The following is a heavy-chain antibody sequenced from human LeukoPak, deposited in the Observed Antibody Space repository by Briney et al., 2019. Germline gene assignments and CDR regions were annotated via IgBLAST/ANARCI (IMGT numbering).Heavy chain of an antibody. CDR2: INPNSGGT. V-gene: IGHV1-2*02. CDR3: ARSYPGLPIYDFWSGYYPHIGNFDY. J-gene: IGHJ4*02. Sequence: GASVKVSCKASGYTFTGYCMHWVRQAPGQGLEWMGWINPNSGGTNYAQKFQGRVTMTRDTSISTAYMELSRLRSDDTAVYYCARSYPGLPIYDFWSGYYPHIGNFDYWGQGTLVTVSS. CDR1: GYTFTGYC. D-gene: IGHD3-3*01.